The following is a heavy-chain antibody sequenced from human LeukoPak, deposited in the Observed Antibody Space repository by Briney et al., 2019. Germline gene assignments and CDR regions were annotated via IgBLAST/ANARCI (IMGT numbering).Heavy chain of an antibody. CDR1: GGSISSSSNY. J-gene: IGHJ4*02. D-gene: IGHD2-2*01. V-gene: IGHV4-39*07. CDR3: AREGTSGDFDY. CDR2: IYYSGTT. Sequence: SSETLSLTCTVSGGSISSSSNYWGWIRQPPGRGLEWIGSIYYSGTTYYNPSLKSRVTISVDTSKNQFSLKLNSVTAADTAVYYCAREGTSGDFDYWGQGTLVTVSS.